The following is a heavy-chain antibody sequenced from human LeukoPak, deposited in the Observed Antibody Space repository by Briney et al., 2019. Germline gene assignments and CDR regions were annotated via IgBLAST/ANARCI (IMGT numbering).Heavy chain of an antibody. CDR3: ARATGDVYSL. CDR1: VSSLSCKY. J-gene: IGHJ4*02. D-gene: IGHD7-27*01. CDR2: IYYSGST. Sequence: SETRSLTCTVCVSSLSCKYQHWCLQPPGKRLEWIGHIYYSGSTNYNPSLKSRVTISVDTSRNQFSLKLRSVTPAGTAVYYCARATGDVYSLWGQGTLVTVSS. V-gene: IGHV4-59*01.